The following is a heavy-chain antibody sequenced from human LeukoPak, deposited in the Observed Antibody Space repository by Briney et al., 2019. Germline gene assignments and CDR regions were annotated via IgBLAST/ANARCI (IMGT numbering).Heavy chain of an antibody. J-gene: IGHJ6*02. CDR3: ARTPGIYYYGMDV. CDR2: IIPIFGTA. Sequence: ASVKVSCKASGGAFSSYAISWVRQAPGQGLEWMGGIIPIFGTANYAQKFQGRVTITADESTSTAYMELSSLRSEDTAVYYCARTPGIYYYGMDVWGQGTTVTVSS. CDR1: GGAFSSYA. D-gene: IGHD2-15*01. V-gene: IGHV1-69*13.